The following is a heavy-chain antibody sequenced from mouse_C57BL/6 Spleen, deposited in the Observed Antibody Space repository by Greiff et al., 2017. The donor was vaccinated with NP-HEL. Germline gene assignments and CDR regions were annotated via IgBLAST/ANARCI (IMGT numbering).Heavy chain of an antibody. D-gene: IGHD1-1*01. CDR3: ARHYGSSHWYFDV. V-gene: IGHV1-55*01. J-gene: IGHJ1*03. Sequence: QVQLQQPGAELVEPGASVKMSCKASGYTFTSYWITWVKQRPGQGLEWIGDIYPGSGSTNYNEKFKSKATLTVDTSSSTAYMQLSSLTSEDSAVYYCARHYGSSHWYFDVWGTGTTVTVSS. CDR1: GYTFTSYW. CDR2: IYPGSGST.